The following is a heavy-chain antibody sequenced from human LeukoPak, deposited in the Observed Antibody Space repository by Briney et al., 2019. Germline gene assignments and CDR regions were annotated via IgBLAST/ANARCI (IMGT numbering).Heavy chain of an antibody. CDR2: ISSYYGNT. V-gene: IGHV1-18*01. J-gene: IGHJ6*02. CDR3: ARGRDVDTAMVTHPFYYYYGMDV. Sequence: ASVKVSCKASRYIFTSYGISWVRQAPGQGLEWVGWISSYYGNTNYAQKLQGRVTMTTDTSTSTAYMELRSLRSDDTAVYYCARGRDVDTAMVTHPFYYYYGMDVWGQGTTVTVSS. CDR1: RYIFTSYG. D-gene: IGHD5-18*01.